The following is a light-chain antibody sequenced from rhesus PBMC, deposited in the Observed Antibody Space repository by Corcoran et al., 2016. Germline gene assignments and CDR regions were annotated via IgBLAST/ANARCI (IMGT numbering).Light chain of an antibody. J-gene: IGKJ4*01. V-gene: IGKV2S15*01. CDR3: MQGIQLPLT. Sequence: DIVMTQTPLSLPVTPGEPASISCRSSQSLLHSGGKTYLYWYLQKPGPSLQFLIHEVSNRASGVPDRFSGSGSGTDFTLKISRVEAEDVGLYYCMQGIQLPLTFGGGTKVEIK. CDR2: EVS. CDR1: QSLLHSGGKTY.